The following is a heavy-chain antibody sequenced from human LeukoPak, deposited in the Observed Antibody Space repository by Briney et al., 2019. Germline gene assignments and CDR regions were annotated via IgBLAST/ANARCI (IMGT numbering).Heavy chain of an antibody. CDR2: IYHSGST. CDR3: ARGTSYCTNGVCYREGMDV. CDR1: GGSISSGGYS. J-gene: IGHJ6*02. Sequence: SQTLSLTCAVPGGSISSGGYSWSWIRQPPGKGLEWIGYIYHSGSTYYNPSLKSRVTISVDRSKNQFSLKLSSVTAADTAVYYCARGTSYCTNGVCYREGMDVWGQGTTVTVSS. D-gene: IGHD2-8*01. V-gene: IGHV4-30-2*01.